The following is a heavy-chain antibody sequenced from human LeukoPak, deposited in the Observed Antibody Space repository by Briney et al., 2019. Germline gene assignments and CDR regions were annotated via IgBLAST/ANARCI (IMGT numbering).Heavy chain of an antibody. Sequence: GRSLRLSCAASGFTFSSYAMHWVRQAPGKGLEWVAVISYDGSNKYYADSVKGRFTISRDNSKNTLYLQMNSLRAEDTAVYYCARSPYGDYDGYADYWGQGTLVTVSS. CDR3: ARSPYGDYDGYADY. V-gene: IGHV3-30-3*01. CDR1: GFTFSSYA. CDR2: ISYDGSNK. D-gene: IGHD4-17*01. J-gene: IGHJ4*02.